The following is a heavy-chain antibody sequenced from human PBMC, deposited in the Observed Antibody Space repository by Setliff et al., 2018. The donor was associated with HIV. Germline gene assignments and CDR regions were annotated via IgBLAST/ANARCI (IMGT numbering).Heavy chain of an antibody. CDR3: ARNGRNDSGYYYYYYYMDV. CDR2: ISGSSTHT. CDR1: GFTFSDYY. Sequence: PGGSLRLSCVASGFTFSDYYMSWIRQAPGKGLESISYISGSSTHTYYADSVKGRFTISRDNAKNSLYLHMDSLRAEDTAVYFCARNGRNDSGYYYYYYYMDVWGKGTTVTVSS. V-gene: IGHV3-11*03. J-gene: IGHJ6*03. D-gene: IGHD3-3*01.